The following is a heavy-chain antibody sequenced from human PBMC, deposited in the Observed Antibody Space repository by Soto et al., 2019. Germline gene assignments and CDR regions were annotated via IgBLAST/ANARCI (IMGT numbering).Heavy chain of an antibody. Sequence: PSETLSLTCAVSSGSIISSNWWSWVRQPPGKGLEWIGEIYHSGSTNYNPSLKSRVTISVDTSKNQFSLKLSSVTAADTAVYYCARGTEDMNWFDRWGQGTLVTVSS. V-gene: IGHV4-4*02. CDR3: ARGTEDMNWFDR. CDR2: IYHSGST. J-gene: IGHJ5*02. CDR1: SGSIISSNW.